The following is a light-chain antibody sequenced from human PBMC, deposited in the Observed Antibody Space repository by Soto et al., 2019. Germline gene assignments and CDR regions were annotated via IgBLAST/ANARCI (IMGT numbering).Light chain of an antibody. CDR1: QSVSSY. V-gene: IGKV3-11*01. Sequence: EIVLTQSPATLSLSPGERATLSCRASQSVSSYLAWYQQKPGQAPRLLIYDASNRATGIPARFSGGGSGTDFTLTISSLEPEDFAVYCCQQRSNWPPYTFGQGTKLEIK. CDR2: DAS. CDR3: QQRSNWPPYT. J-gene: IGKJ2*01.